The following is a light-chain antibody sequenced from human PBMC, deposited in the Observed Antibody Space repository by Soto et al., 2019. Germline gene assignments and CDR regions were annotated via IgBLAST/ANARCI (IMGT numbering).Light chain of an antibody. CDR3: ASWDTNLSAVV. V-gene: IGLV1-51*01. J-gene: IGLJ3*02. Sequence: QSVLTQPPSVSAAPGQTVTIACSGSKSNIGRNYISWYQQLPGTAPKLVIYDINKRPSGIGDRFSGSKSGKSAALGITGLQTGDEAYYFCASWDTNLSAVVFGGGTKVTVL. CDR1: KSNIGRNY. CDR2: DIN.